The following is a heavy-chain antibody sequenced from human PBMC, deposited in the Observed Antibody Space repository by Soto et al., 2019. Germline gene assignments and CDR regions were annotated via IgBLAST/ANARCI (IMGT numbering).Heavy chain of an antibody. J-gene: IGHJ3*01. CDR3: SKDREDHNSVWDAFDV. V-gene: IGHV3-23*01. CDR1: GFTFRHFA. D-gene: IGHD1-1*01. CDR2: IGGSDDDR. Sequence: PGGSLRLSCATSGFTFRHFAMSWVRQPPGKGLEWVSSIGGSDDDRFYSDSVKGRFTITRDNGNSIVYLQMHSLRAEDTAQYFCSKDREDHNSVWDAFDVWGQGTVVTVSS.